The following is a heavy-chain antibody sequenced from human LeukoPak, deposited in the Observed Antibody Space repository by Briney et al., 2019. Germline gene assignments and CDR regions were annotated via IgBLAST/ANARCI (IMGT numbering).Heavy chain of an antibody. J-gene: IGHJ3*02. CDR3: AKVYYYDSSGYRDAFDI. V-gene: IGHV3-53*01. D-gene: IGHD3-22*01. CDR1: GFIVSGDF. CDR2: IYSDGST. Sequence: PGGYLRLSCAASGFIVSGDFMSWVRQAPGKGLEWISVIYSDGSTYYADSVKGRSTISRDNSKNTLYLQMNSLRAEDTAVYYCAKVYYYDSSGYRDAFDIWGQGTMVTVSS.